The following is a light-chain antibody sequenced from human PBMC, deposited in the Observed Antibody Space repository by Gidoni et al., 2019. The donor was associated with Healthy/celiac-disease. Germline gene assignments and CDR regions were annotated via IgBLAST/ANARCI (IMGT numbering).Light chain of an antibody. V-gene: IGKV1-39*01. CDR3: QQSYSTLMYT. Sequence: IQMTQSPSSLSASVGDKVTITCRASQSISSYLNWYQQKPGKAPQLLIYAASSLQRGVPSRCSGSGSGTDFTLTISSLQPEDFATYYCQQSYSTLMYTFGQGTKLEIK. J-gene: IGKJ2*01. CDR2: AAS. CDR1: QSISSY.